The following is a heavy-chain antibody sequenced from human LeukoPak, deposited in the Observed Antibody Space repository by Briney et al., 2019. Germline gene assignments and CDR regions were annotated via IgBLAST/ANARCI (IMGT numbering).Heavy chain of an antibody. CDR1: GASISSYY. Sequence: SETLSLTCTVSGASISSYYWSWIRQPPGKGLEWIGEINHSGSTNSNPSLKSRVTISVDTSKNQFSLKLSSVTAADTAVYYCARVHYGDYAEYFQHWGQGTLVTVSS. CDR2: INHSGST. J-gene: IGHJ1*01. D-gene: IGHD4-17*01. CDR3: ARVHYGDYAEYFQH. V-gene: IGHV4-34*01.